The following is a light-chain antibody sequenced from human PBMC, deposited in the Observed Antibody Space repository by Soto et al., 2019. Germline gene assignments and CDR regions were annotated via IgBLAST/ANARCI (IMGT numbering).Light chain of an antibody. CDR3: VLLYGGAWV. J-gene: IGLJ3*02. V-gene: IGLV7-43*01. CDR2: RTS. CDR1: TGAVTSDYY. Sequence: QAVVTQQPSRTVSPGGTVTLTCALTTGAVTSDYYPNWFQRRPGQALRTLIYRTSNKHSWTPARFSGSLLGGKAALTLSGVQPEDEADYYCVLLYGGAWVFGGGTKLTVL.